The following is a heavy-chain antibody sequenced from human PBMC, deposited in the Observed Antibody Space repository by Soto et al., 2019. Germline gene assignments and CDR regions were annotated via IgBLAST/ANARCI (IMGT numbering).Heavy chain of an antibody. J-gene: IGHJ4*02. CDR3: ARDSQPTAVTPYFDY. D-gene: IGHD4-17*01. Sequence: QVQLVQSGAEVKKPGASVKVSCKASGYTFTGYYIHWVRQAPGQGLECMGWINPSSGGTNSAQKFQGRVTMTRDTSISTAYMELSSLRSDDTAVYYCARDSQPTAVTPYFDYWGQGTLVTVSS. CDR2: INPSSGGT. V-gene: IGHV1-2*02. CDR1: GYTFTGYY.